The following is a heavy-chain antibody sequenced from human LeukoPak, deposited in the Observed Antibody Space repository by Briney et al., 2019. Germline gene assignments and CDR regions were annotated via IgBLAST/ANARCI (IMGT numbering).Heavy chain of an antibody. Sequence: ASVKVSSKASLYTFTIYGISWVRQAPGQGREWMGWISAYNGNTNYAQKLQGRVTMTTATSTSTAYMELRRLRSDDTAVYYCARKVGSGGSDYWGQGTLVTVSS. D-gene: IGHD6-19*01. CDR1: LYTFTIYG. V-gene: IGHV1-18*01. J-gene: IGHJ4*02. CDR3: ARKVGSGGSDY. CDR2: ISAYNGNT.